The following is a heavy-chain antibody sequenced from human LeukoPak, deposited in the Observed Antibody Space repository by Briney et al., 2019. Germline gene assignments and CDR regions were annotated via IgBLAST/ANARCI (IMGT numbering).Heavy chain of an antibody. CDR3: ARGSSSWSPYYYYMDV. Sequence: PSETLSLTCTVSGGSISSYYWSWIRQPAGKGLEWIGRIYTSGSTNYNPSLKSRVTMSVDTSKNQFSLKLSSVTAADTAVYYCARGSSSWSPYYYYMDVWGKGTTVTVSS. J-gene: IGHJ6*03. CDR2: IYTSGST. CDR1: GGSISSYY. V-gene: IGHV4-4*07. D-gene: IGHD6-13*01.